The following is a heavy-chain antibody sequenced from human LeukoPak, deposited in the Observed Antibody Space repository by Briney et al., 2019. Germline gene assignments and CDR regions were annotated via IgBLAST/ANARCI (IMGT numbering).Heavy chain of an antibody. V-gene: IGHV4-59*01. CDR1: GGSISSYY. Sequence: ASETLSLTCTVSGGSISSYYWSWIRQPPGKGLEWIGYIYYSGSTNYNPSLKSRVTISVDTSKNQFSLKVSSVTAADTAVYYCARDLYDSSGYLYYFDCWGRGTQVTVSS. CDR2: IYYSGST. D-gene: IGHD3-22*01. CDR3: ARDLYDSSGYLYYFDC. J-gene: IGHJ4*02.